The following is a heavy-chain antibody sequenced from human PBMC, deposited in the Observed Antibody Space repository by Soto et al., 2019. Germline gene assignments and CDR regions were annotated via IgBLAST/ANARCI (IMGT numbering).Heavy chain of an antibody. D-gene: IGHD2-2*01. CDR2: ISWNGRSR. Sequence: EVLLVESGGGFTQPGRALRLSCVASGFIFDDYAMHWFRQGPGKGLEGVSGISWNGRSRDYAHSVKGRFTISRDTAKNSLYLQMNSLRPEDTALSYRAKDRTPAATRKNCFDPWGQGTLVTVSS. CDR1: GFIFDDYA. J-gene: IGHJ5*02. V-gene: IGHV3-9*01. CDR3: AKDRTPAATRKNCFDP.